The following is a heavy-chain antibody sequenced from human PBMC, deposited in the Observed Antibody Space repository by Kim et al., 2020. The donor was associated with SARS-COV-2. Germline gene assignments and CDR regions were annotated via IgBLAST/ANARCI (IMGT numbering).Heavy chain of an antibody. V-gene: IGHV1-69*13. D-gene: IGHD5-18*01. Sequence: SVKVSCKASGGTFSSYAISWVRQAPGQGLEWMGGIIPIFGTANYAQKFQGRVTITADESTSTAYMELSSLRSEDTAVYYCAFEKEDTAMVLYSPVFFGYYGMDVWGQGTTVTVSS. J-gene: IGHJ6*02. CDR2: IIPIFGTA. CDR1: GGTFSSYA. CDR3: AFEKEDTAMVLYSPVFFGYYGMDV.